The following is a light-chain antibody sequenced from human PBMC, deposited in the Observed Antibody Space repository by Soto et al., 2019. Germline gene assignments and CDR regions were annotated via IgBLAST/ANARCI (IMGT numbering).Light chain of an antibody. CDR3: GTWDSSLTGGRV. V-gene: IGLV1-51*01. CDR2: DNN. Sequence: QTVVTQPPSVSAAPGQKVTISCSGSSSNIGNNYVSWYQQLPGTAPKLLIYDNNKRPSGIPDRFSGSKSGTSATLGITGLQTGDEADYYCGTWDSSLTGGRVFGTGTKVTVL. J-gene: IGLJ1*01. CDR1: SSNIGNNY.